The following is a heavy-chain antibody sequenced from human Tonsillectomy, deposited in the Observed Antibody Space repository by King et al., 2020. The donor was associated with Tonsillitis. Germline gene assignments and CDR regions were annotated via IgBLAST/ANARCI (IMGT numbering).Heavy chain of an antibody. D-gene: IGHD1-1*01. Sequence: VQLVESGGGLVHPGGSLRLSCAASGFNFTNFAMAWVRQAPGKGLQWVSAISGRGNSGSTYSSDSVKGRFTISRDNSKNMVYLQMSSLRADDTAVYYCARLPGTTGYRYFEYWGQGTLVTVSS. CDR1: GFNFTNFA. V-gene: IGHV3-23*04. J-gene: IGHJ4*02. CDR2: ISGRGNSGST. CDR3: ARLPGTTGYRYFEY.